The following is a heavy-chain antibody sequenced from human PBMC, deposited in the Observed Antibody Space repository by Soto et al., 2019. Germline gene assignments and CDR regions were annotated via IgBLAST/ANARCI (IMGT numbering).Heavy chain of an antibody. Sequence: ASETLSLTCTVSGGSISSGGYYWSWIRQHPGKGLEWIGYIYYSGSTYYNPSLKSRVTISVDTSKNQFSLKLSSVTAADTAVYYCARGYYDFWSGSYGMDVWGQGTTVTVSS. V-gene: IGHV4-31*03. CDR2: IYYSGST. CDR3: ARGYYDFWSGSYGMDV. CDR1: GGSISSGGYY. J-gene: IGHJ6*02. D-gene: IGHD3-3*01.